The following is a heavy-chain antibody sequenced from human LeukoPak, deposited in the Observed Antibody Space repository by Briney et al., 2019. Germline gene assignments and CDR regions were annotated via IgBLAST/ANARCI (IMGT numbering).Heavy chain of an antibody. J-gene: IGHJ3*02. Sequence: GGSLRLSCAASGFTFSTYSMNWVRQAPGKGLEWVSSISSSSSYIYYADSVKGRFTISRDNAKNSLSLQMNSLRAEDTAVYYCARDTSPRIAAIYYDAFDIWGQGTMVTVSS. D-gene: IGHD6-13*01. CDR2: ISSSSSYI. V-gene: IGHV3-21*01. CDR3: ARDTSPRIAAIYYDAFDI. CDR1: GFTFSTYS.